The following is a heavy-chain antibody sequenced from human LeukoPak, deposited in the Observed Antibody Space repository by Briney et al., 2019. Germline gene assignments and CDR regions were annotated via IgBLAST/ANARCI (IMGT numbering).Heavy chain of an antibody. CDR1: GFTVSSNY. D-gene: IGHD5-24*01. CDR3: ARDVEMDY. J-gene: IGHJ4*02. V-gene: IGHV3-66*02. CDR2: IYSGGTT. Sequence: GGSLRLSCAASGFTVSSNYMSWVRQAPGKGLEWVSVIYSGGTTYYADSVEGRFTISRDNSKNTLYLQMNSLRAEDTAVYYCARDVEMDYWDQGTLVTVSS.